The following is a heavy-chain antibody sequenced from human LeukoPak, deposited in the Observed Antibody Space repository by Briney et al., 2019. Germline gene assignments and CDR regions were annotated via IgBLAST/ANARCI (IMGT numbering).Heavy chain of an antibody. J-gene: IGHJ3*01. Sequence: PGGSLRLSCAASGFTFNNYWMTWVRQGPGKGLEWVAQINEGGSEKYYVDSVRGRFTISRDNANNSLYLQRNSLGVEDTVLYYGARDKASGNTYGSSFHFWGQGTTVTVSS. CDR2: INEGGSEK. D-gene: IGHD1-26*01. V-gene: IGHV3-7*01. CDR1: GFTFNNYW. CDR3: ARDKASGNTYGSSFHF.